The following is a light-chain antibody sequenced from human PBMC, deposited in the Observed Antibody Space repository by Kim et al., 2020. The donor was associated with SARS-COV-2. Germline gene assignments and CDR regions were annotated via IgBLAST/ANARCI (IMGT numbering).Light chain of an antibody. CDR3: QQRSNWQLT. CDR1: QNVSSS. V-gene: IGKV3-11*01. J-gene: IGKJ4*01. CDR2: DES. Sequence: LSQGKRATLTCRASQNVSSSLAWYQQNPGQAPRLLIYDESNRATGVPARFSGSGSGKDFTLTISSLEPEDFAVYYCQQRSNWQLTFGGGTKVDIK.